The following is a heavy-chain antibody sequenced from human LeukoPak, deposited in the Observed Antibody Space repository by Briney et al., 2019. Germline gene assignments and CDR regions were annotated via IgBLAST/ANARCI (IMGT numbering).Heavy chain of an antibody. CDR3: TRVRNSNNWWGAFDI. CDR1: GYTFDTSS. Sequence: ASVNLSCKAFGYTFDTSSISWERQAPGQRLEWMGWISPNNGNTHYAQGVQGRVTMTTVTSRSTAYMELRSLRSDDTAVYYCTRVRNSNNWWGAFDIWGQGTMVTVSS. D-gene: IGHD1-1*01. CDR2: ISPNNGNT. V-gene: IGHV1-18*01. J-gene: IGHJ3*02.